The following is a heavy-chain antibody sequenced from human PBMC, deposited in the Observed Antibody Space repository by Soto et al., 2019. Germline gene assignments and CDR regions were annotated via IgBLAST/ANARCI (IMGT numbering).Heavy chain of an antibody. Sequence: QVQLVQSGAEVKKPGASVNISCRASGYTFTSYYMHWVRQAPGQGLECMGLINPSGGSTSYAQKFQGRVTMTSDTSTSTVYMELSSLRSEDTAVYYCARAPLDGYNTLDYWGQGTLVTVSS. CDR2: INPSGGST. CDR1: GYTFTSYY. D-gene: IGHD5-12*01. J-gene: IGHJ4*02. V-gene: IGHV1-46*01. CDR3: ARAPLDGYNTLDY.